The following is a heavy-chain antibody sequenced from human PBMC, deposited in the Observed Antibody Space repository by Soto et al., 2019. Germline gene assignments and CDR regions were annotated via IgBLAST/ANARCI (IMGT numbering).Heavy chain of an antibody. CDR3: ARDLYYGEFDY. D-gene: IGHD4-17*01. J-gene: IGHJ4*02. V-gene: IGHV4-34*01. CDR2: INHSGST. Sequence: PSETLSLTCAVYGGSFSGYYWSWIRQPPGKGLEWIGEINHSGSTNYNPSLKSRVTISVDTSKNQFSLKLSSVTAADTAVYYCARDLYYGEFDYWGQGTLVTVSS. CDR1: GGSFSGYY.